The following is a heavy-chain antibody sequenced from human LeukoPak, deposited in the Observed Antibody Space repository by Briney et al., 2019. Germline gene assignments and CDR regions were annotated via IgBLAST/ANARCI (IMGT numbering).Heavy chain of an antibody. CDR2: IRYDGSNK. J-gene: IGHJ4*02. D-gene: IGHD5-12*01. V-gene: IGHV3-30*02. CDR3: AKDPGRLRVGAAY. CDR1: GFTFSSYG. Sequence: GGSLRLSCAASGFTFSSYGMHWVRQAPGKGLGWVAFIRYDGSNKYYADSVKGRFTISRDNSKNTLYLQMNSLRAEDTAVYYCAKDPGRLRVGAAYWGQGTLVTVSS.